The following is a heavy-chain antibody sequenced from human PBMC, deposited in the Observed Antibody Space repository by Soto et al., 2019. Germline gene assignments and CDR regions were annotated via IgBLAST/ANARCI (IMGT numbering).Heavy chain of an antibody. CDR2: IYYSGST. CDR3: ARRSGRGSYCDY. D-gene: IGHD3-16*01. V-gene: IGHV4-39*01. Sequence: PSETLSLTCTVSGDSISSGDYYWVWIRQHPGRGLEWIGSIYYSGSTYYNPSLKSRLTTSVDTAENQFSLKLSSVTAADTAVSYCARRSGRGSYCDYWGQGTLVTVSS. J-gene: IGHJ4*02. CDR1: GDSISSGDYY.